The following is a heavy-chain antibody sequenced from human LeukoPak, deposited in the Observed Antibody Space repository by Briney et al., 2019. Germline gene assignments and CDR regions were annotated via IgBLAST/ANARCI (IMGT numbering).Heavy chain of an antibody. CDR2: INPNRGGT. CDR3: ARATSTVTVVVIAGDYCDY. D-gene: IGHD3-22*01. V-gene: IGHV1-2*02. J-gene: IGHJ4*02. Sequence: ASVKVSCETSGYTFTEFYMYWVRQAPGQGLEWMGWINPNRGGTSYAQKFQDRVIVTRDTSISTAYMELSRLRPDDTAVYYCARATSTVTVVVIAGDYCDYWGQGTLVSVSS. CDR1: GYTFTEFY.